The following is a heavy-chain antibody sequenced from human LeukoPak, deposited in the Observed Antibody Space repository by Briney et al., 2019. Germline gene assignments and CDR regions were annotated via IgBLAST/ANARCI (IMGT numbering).Heavy chain of an antibody. D-gene: IGHD6-6*01. Sequence: GGSLRLSCAASGFTVSSNYMSWVRQAPGKGLEWVSVIYSGGSTYYADSVKGRFTISRDNSKNTLYLQMNSLRAEDTAVYYCAKGLAPAGHDAFDIWGQGTMVTVSS. J-gene: IGHJ3*02. CDR1: GFTVSSNY. V-gene: IGHV3-66*01. CDR3: AKGLAPAGHDAFDI. CDR2: IYSGGST.